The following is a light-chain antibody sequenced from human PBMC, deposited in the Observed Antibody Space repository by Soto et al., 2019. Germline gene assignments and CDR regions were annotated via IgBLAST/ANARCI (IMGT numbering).Light chain of an antibody. V-gene: IGKV1-5*01. CDR3: QQYNSYSGT. CDR1: QSISSW. Sequence: DIQMTQSPSTLSQSVGDRDTITCRASQSISSWLAWYQQKPGKAPKLLIYDASSLESGVPSRFSGSGSGTEFTLTISSLQPDDFAPYYCQQYNSYSGTFGQGTKLEIK. J-gene: IGKJ2*01. CDR2: DAS.